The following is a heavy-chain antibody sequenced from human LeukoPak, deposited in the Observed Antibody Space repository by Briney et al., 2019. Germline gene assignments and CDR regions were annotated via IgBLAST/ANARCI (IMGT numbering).Heavy chain of an antibody. CDR3: ARGEGYDIDLGY. CDR1: GYTFTSYD. Sequence: ASVKVSCKASGYTFTSYDINWVRQATGQGLEWMGWMNPNSGNTGYAQKFQGRVTITRNTSISTAYMELSSLRSEDTAVYYCARGEGYDIDLGYWGQGTLVTVSS. CDR2: MNPNSGNT. D-gene: IGHD3-9*01. J-gene: IGHJ4*02. V-gene: IGHV1-8*03.